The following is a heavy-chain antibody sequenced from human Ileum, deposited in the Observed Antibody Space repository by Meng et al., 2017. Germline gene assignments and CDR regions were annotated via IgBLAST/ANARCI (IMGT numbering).Heavy chain of an antibody. D-gene: IGHD2-21*01. CDR2: FHPGSGA. CDR3: AKNGAYCLES. Sequence: QVELKESALGLVRPSGNVSLTCAVYGGSISSGTWWSWVRQPPGKGLQWIGEFHPGSGATYNPSLKARVTISVDTSMQQFSLQLTSVTAADTAVYYCAKNGAYCLESWGQGTLVTVSS. V-gene: IGHV4-4*02. J-gene: IGHJ4*02. CDR1: GGSISSGTW.